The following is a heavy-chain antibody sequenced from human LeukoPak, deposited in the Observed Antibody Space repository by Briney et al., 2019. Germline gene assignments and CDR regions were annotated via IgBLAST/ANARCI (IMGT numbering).Heavy chain of an antibody. CDR2: IYTSGST. CDR1: GGSISSSSYY. V-gene: IGHV4-61*02. J-gene: IGHJ6*03. D-gene: IGHD3-10*01. CDR3: AREGMVRGVIYSYYYYYMDV. Sequence: SETLSLTCTVSGGSISSSSYYWGWIRQPAGKGLEWIGRIYTSGSTNYNPSLKSRVTISVDTSKNQFSLKLSSVTAADTAVYYCAREGMVRGVIYSYYYYYMDVWGKGTTVTISS.